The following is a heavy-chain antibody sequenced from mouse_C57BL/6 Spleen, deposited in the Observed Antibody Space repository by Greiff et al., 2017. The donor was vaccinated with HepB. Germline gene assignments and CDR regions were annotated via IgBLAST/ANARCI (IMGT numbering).Heavy chain of an antibody. V-gene: IGHV3-6*01. J-gene: IGHJ3*01. CDR1: GYSITSGYY. Sequence: EVKLVESGPGLVKPSQSLSLTCSVTGYSITSGYYWNWIRQFPGNKLEWMGYISYDGSNNYNPSLKNRISITRDTSKNQFFLKLNSVTTEDTATYYCARVYDYDAWFAYWGQGTLVTVSA. D-gene: IGHD2-4*01. CDR2: ISYDGSN. CDR3: ARVYDYDAWFAY.